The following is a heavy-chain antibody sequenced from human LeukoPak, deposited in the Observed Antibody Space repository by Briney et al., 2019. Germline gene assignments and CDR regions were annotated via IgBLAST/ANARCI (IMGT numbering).Heavy chain of an antibody. D-gene: IGHD4-17*01. Sequence: GRSLGLSCAASGLTFDDYAMPWGRKAPGKGLEWVSGISWNSGSIGYADSVKGRFTISRDNAKNSLYLQMNSLRAEDTALYYCAKGESSLVYGDYHTTGDYWGQGTLVTVSS. CDR2: ISWNSGSI. J-gene: IGHJ4*02. V-gene: IGHV3-9*01. CDR1: GLTFDDYA. CDR3: AKGESSLVYGDYHTTGDY.